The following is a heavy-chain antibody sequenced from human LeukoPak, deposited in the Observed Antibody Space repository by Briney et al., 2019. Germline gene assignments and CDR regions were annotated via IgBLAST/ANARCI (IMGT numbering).Heavy chain of an antibody. CDR3: ARQTFGDLYFDS. D-gene: IGHD3-10*01. CDR1: GGSISSYY. CDR2: IYNNGST. Sequence: SSETLSLTCTVSGGSISSYYWNWIRQPAGKGLEWMGRIYNNGSTNYNPSLKSRVTISTDMSKNQLSLQLSSVTAADTAVYYCARQTFGDLYFDSWGQGTLVIVSS. V-gene: IGHV4-4*07. J-gene: IGHJ4*02.